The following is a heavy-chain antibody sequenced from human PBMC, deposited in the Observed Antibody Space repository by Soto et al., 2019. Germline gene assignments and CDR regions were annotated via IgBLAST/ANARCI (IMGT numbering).Heavy chain of an antibody. CDR3: ATSITMLVVDNPLEY. V-gene: IGHV3-21*01. D-gene: IGHD3-22*01. CDR2: ISSSSSYI. J-gene: IGHJ4*02. Sequence: LRLSFAASGFTFSSYWMSWVRQAPGKGLEWVSSISSSSSYIYYADSVKGRFTISRDNAKNSLYLQMNSLRAEDTAVYYCATSITMLVVDNPLEYWGQGTLVTVSS. CDR1: GFTFSSYW.